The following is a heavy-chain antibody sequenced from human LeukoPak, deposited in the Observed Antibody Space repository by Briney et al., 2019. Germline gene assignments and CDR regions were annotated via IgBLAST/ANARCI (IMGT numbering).Heavy chain of an antibody. J-gene: IGHJ3*02. V-gene: IGHV3-11*05. Sequence: PGGSLRLSCAASGFTFSVSYMSWIRQTPGKGLEWPSFIGGSSENINYADSVKGRFIISRDNAKNSLYLQMNSLRAEDTAVYYCAREDWGAFDIWGQGTVVTVSS. CDR1: GFTFSVSY. CDR2: IGGSSENI. D-gene: IGHD3-16*01. CDR3: AREDWGAFDI.